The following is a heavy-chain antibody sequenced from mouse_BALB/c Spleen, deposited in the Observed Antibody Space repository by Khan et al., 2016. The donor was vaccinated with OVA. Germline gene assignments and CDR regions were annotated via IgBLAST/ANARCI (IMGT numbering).Heavy chain of an antibody. CDR2: IWGDGST. V-gene: IGHV2-3*01. CDR1: GFSLSSYG. CDR3: AKWGDLYAMDY. Sequence: MQLQESGPGLVAPSQSLSITCTVSGFSLSSYGVNWVRQPPGKGLEWLGVIWGDGSTNYHSALTSRLSISKDNSKSQVFLKLNSLQSDDTATYYCAKWGDLYAMDYWGQGTSVTVSS. J-gene: IGHJ4*01.